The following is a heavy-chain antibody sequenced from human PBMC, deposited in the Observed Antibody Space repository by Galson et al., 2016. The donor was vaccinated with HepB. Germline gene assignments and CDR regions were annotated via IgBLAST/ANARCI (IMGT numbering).Heavy chain of an antibody. CDR1: GFIFSHAW. V-gene: IGHV3-15*01. CDR3: TPLPPGQQPYFFDY. Sequence: SLRLSCAASGFIFSHAWMSWVRQAPGKGLEWVGRIKSMLDGGTTDYAAPVKGRFTISRDDSKNTVYLHMNRLTIEDTAVYYCTPLPPGQQPYFFDYWGQGTLVTVSS. J-gene: IGHJ4*02. CDR2: IKSMLDGGTT. D-gene: IGHD6-13*01.